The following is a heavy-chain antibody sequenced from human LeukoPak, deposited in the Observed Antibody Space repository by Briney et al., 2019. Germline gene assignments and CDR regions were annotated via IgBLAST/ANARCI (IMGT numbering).Heavy chain of an antibody. Sequence: PGGSLRLSCAASGFTFSSYAMHWVRQAPGKGLEYVSAISSNGGSTYHANSVKGRFTISKDNSKNTLYLQMGSLRAEDMAVYYCARAGGCSSTSCYFYYYYMDVWGKGTTVTISS. CDR2: ISSNGGST. J-gene: IGHJ6*03. V-gene: IGHV3-64*01. D-gene: IGHD2-2*01. CDR1: GFTFSSYA. CDR3: ARAGGCSSTSCYFYYYYMDV.